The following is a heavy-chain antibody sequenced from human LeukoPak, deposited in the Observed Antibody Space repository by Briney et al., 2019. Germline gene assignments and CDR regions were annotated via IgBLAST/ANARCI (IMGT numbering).Heavy chain of an antibody. V-gene: IGHV3-23*01. CDR2: ISGSGGTT. J-gene: IGHJ6*02. D-gene: IGHD6-13*01. CDR1: GFTFSSYA. CDR3: AKDRGYSTSWYYYYGMDV. Sequence: PGGSLRLSRAASGFTFSSYAMTWVRQAPGKGLEWVSGISGSGGTTYFADSVKGRFTISRDNSKNTLYLQMNSLTAEDTAVYYCAKDRGYSTSWYYYYGMDVWGQGTTVTVSS.